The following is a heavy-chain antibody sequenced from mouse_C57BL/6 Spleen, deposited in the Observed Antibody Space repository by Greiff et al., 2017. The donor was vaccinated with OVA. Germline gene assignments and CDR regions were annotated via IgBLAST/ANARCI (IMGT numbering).Heavy chain of an antibody. CDR3: ARDYGTFYAMDY. Sequence: LVESGAELVRPGTSVKVSCKASGYAFTNYLIEWVKQRPGQGLEWIGVINPGSGGTNYNEKFKGKATLTADKSSSTAYMQLSSLTSEDSAVYFCARDYGTFYAMDYWGQGTSVTVSS. J-gene: IGHJ4*01. CDR2: INPGSGGT. CDR1: GYAFTNYL. D-gene: IGHD1-1*01. V-gene: IGHV1-54*01.